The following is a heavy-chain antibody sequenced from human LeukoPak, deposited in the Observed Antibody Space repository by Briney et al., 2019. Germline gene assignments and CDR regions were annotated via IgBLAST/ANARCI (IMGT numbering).Heavy chain of an antibody. CDR2: IYSSGST. D-gene: IGHD3-22*01. V-gene: IGHV4-59*08. CDR1: GGSISSYY. J-gene: IGHJ4*02. Sequence: SETLSLTCTVSGGSISSYYWSWIRQPPGKGLEWIGYIYSSGSTNYNPSLKSRLTISVDTSNKQFSLNLRSVTAADTAVYYCARHYYDISGSYSFDYWGQGALVTVSS. CDR3: ARHYYDISGSYSFDY.